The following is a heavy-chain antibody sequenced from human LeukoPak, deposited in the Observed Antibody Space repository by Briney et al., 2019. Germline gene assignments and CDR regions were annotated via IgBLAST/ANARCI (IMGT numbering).Heavy chain of an antibody. D-gene: IGHD6-13*01. CDR2: INSDGINT. V-gene: IGHV3-74*01. Sequence: GGSLRLSCAASGFTFSNYWMHWVRQAPGKGLAWVSRINSDGINTSYADSVKGRFTISRDNSKNTLYLQMNSLRAEDTAVYYCAKDIGPIALDAFDIWGQGTMVTVSS. J-gene: IGHJ3*02. CDR1: GFTFSNYW. CDR3: AKDIGPIALDAFDI.